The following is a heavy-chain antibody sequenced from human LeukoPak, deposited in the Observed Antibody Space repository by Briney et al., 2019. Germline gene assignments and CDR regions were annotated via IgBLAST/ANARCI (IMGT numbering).Heavy chain of an antibody. CDR3: AKDMNPGGTSFDH. CDR1: GFTFGDYA. CDR2: ISWNSGRR. D-gene: IGHD4-23*01. V-gene: IGHV3-9*01. J-gene: IGHJ4*02. Sequence: PGGSLKLSCAASGFTFGDYAMSWVRQAPGKGLEWISIISWNSGRRTYADSVKGRFTISRDNAKNSLYLQMNSLTPEDTALYYCAKDMNPGGTSFDHWGQGTLVTVSS.